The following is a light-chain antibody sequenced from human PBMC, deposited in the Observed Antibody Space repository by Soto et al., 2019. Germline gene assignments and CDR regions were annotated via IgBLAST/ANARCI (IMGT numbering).Light chain of an antibody. CDR2: GAS. J-gene: IGKJ1*01. V-gene: IGKV3-20*01. Sequence: TLSAGTVPLNPGDRSTLSCSASQSVSSSYLAWYQQKPGQAPKLLIYGASSRATGIPDRFSGSGSGTDFTLTISRLEAEDFAVYYCQQYLSSPWPFGQVTKVDI. CDR3: QQYLSSPWP. CDR1: QSVSSSY.